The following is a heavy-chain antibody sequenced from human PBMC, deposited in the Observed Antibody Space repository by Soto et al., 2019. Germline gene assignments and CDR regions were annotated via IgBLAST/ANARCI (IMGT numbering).Heavy chain of an antibody. V-gene: IGHV3-49*04. J-gene: IGHJ4*02. CDR2: VRSETYGGST. CDR3: TRGRGTSGWYADY. Sequence: GGSLRLSCSASGFVFGDYAVTWVRQAPGKGLEWVGVVRSETYGGSTEYAASVKGRFRISRDDSESIAYLQMTSLKTEDTAVYYCTRGRGTSGWYADYWGKGILVSVSS. CDR1: GFVFGDYA. D-gene: IGHD6-13*01.